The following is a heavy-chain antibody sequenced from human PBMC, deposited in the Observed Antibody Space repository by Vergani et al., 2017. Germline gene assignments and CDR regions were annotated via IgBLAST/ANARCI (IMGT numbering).Heavy chain of an antibody. J-gene: IGHJ6*03. CDR1: GGTFSSCA. CDR2: IIPIFGTA. D-gene: IGHD2-2*01. CDR3: ARGGLGYCSSTSCPPEYYYYYYMDF. V-gene: IGHV1-69*01. Sequence: QVQLVQSGAEVKKPGSSVKVSCKASGGTFSSCAISWVRQAPGQGLEWMGGIIPIFGTANYTQKFQGRVTITADESTSTAYMELSSLRSDDTAVYYCARGGLGYCSSTSCPPEYYYYYYMDFWGKGTTVTVSS.